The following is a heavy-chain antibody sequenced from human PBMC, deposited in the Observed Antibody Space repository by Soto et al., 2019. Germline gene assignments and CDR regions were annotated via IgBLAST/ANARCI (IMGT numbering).Heavy chain of an antibody. D-gene: IGHD3-10*01. CDR1: GGSISSGGDY. V-gene: IGHV4-31*03. J-gene: IGHJ4*02. CDR2: IYYTGGA. CDR3: ARGLTMLRGVMDS. Sequence: QVQLQESGPGLVKASETLSLNCTVSGGSISSGGDYWSWIRQRPGKGLEWIGYIYYTGGAYYNPSLKSRLTLSGDTARSQFSLKLTSVTAADTAVYFCARGLTMLRGVMDSWGQGTLVTVSS.